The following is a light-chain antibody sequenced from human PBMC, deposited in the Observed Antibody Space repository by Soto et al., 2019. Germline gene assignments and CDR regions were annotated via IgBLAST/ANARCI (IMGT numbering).Light chain of an antibody. CDR1: SSDVGGYNY. CDR2: EVS. Sequence: QSALTQPASVSGSPGQSITISCTGTSSDVGGYNYVSWFQQSPGKAPKVMIYEVSNRPSGVSNRFSGSKSGNTASLTISGLQAEDEADYYCSSYTSSSTRVFGTGTKLTVL. V-gene: IGLV2-14*01. J-gene: IGLJ1*01. CDR3: SSYTSSSTRV.